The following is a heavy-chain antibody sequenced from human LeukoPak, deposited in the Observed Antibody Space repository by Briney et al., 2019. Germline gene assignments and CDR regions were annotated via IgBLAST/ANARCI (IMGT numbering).Heavy chain of an antibody. J-gene: IGHJ5*02. CDR2: INHSGST. D-gene: IGHD2-2*01. CDR3: ARGVRRYCGSTSCDRPQGYNWFDP. Sequence: PSETLSLTCAVYGGSFSGYYWSWIRQPPGKGLEWIGEINHSGSTNYNPSLKSRVTISVDTSKNQFSLKLSSVTAADTAVYYCARGVRRYCGSTSCDRPQGYNWFDPWGQGTLVTVSS. V-gene: IGHV4-34*01. CDR1: GGSFSGYY.